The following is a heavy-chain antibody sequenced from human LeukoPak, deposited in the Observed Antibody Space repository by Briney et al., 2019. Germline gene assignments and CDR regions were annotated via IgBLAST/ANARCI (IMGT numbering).Heavy chain of an antibody. J-gene: IGHJ3*02. CDR2: VYQSGTT. V-gene: IGHV4-38-2*02. D-gene: IGHD5-12*01. Sequence: SETLSLTCTVSGFSISSGHYWGWVRQPPGAGLEWIGSVYQSGTTYYNPSLKSRVTTSVDMSKNQFSLKLSSVTAADTAVYYCARGGLGGYDWDDAFDIWGQGTMVTVSS. CDR3: ARGGLGGYDWDDAFDI. CDR1: GFSISSGHY.